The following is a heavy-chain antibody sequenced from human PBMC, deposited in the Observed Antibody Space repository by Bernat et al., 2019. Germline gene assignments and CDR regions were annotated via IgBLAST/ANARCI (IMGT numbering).Heavy chain of an antibody. CDR1: GYTFTSYG. D-gene: IGHD3-3*01. CDR3: ARAVHYDFWSGYYYYYYMDV. CDR2: ISAYNDNT. V-gene: IGHV1-18*01. Sequence: QVQLVQSGAEVKKPGASVKVSCKASGYTFTSYGISWVRQAPGQGLEWMGWISAYNDNTNYAQKLQGRVTMTTDTSTSTAYMELRSLRSDDTAVYYCARAVHYDFWSGYYYYYYMDVWGKGTTVTVSS. J-gene: IGHJ6*03.